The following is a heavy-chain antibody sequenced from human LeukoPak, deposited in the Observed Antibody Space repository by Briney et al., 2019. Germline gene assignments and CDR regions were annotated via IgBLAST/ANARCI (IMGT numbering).Heavy chain of an antibody. CDR3: ARAYGDYVDLDY. CDR1: GYTFTGYY. CDR2: INPNSGGT. D-gene: IGHD4-17*01. V-gene: IGHV1-2*02. J-gene: IGHJ4*02. Sequence: VKVSCKASGYTFTGYYMHWVRQAPGQGLAWMGWINPNSGGTNYAQKFQGRVTMTRDTSISTAYMELSRLRSDDTAVYYCARAYGDYVDLDYWGQGTLVTVSS.